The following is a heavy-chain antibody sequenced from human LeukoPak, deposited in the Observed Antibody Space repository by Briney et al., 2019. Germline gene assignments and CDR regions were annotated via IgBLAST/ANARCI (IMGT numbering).Heavy chain of an antibody. Sequence: AGGSLRLSCAASGFTFSSYAMSWVRQAPGKGLEWVSVISGTGGRTYYADSVKGRFTISRDNSKNTLYLQMNSLRAEDTAVYYCAKSGVLAAIGEYFDYWGQGTLVTVSS. CDR2: ISGTGGRT. V-gene: IGHV3-23*01. D-gene: IGHD2-15*01. J-gene: IGHJ4*02. CDR3: AKSGVLAAIGEYFDY. CDR1: GFTFSSYA.